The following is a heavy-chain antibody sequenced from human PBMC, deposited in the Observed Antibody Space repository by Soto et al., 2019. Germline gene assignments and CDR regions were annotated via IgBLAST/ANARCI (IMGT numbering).Heavy chain of an antibody. J-gene: IGHJ6*02. V-gene: IGHV3-23*02. CDR2: SGSQAPVKGLEWVSAFSGRGDST. Sequence: EVQLLDSGGGLVQPGGSLRLSCAASGFTFSSYAMSLVRQAPGKGLEWVSAISGSQAPVKGLEWVSAFSGRGDSTFYADSVKGRFTISRDKSKNTLYLQMNSLIAEDTAVYYCAGRITGGPTSGNGMDVWGQGTTVTVSS. CDR1: GFTFSSYA. CDR3: AGRITGGPTSGNGMDV. D-gene: IGHD1-20*01.